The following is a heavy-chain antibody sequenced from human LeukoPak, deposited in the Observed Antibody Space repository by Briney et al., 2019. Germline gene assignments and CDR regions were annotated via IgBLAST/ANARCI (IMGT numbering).Heavy chain of an antibody. CDR3: ARRAPKSKTRDQAGGLI. CDR1: GGSISSHNYS. D-gene: IGHD3-16*01. Sequence: PSETLSLTCTVSGGSISSHNYSWVWIRQPPGKGLEWIGSIYYSGSAYYNPSLKSRITMSIDTSKNQISLKLRSVTASDTAVYYCARRAPKSKTRDQAGGLIWGQGTMVTVSS. CDR2: IYYSGSA. J-gene: IGHJ3*02. V-gene: IGHV4-39*07.